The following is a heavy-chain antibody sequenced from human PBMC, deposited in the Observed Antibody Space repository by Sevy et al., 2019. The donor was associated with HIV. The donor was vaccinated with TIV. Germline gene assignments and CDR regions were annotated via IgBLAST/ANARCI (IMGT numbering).Heavy chain of an antibody. D-gene: IGHD1-26*01. Sequence: ASVKVSCRASGYTFTSYGISWVRQAPGQGREWMGWSSAYNGNTTYAQKFQGRVTMTTDTSSSTAYMELRSLRSDDTAVYYCARVSGSYYFDYWGQGTLVTVSS. CDR3: ARVSGSYYFDY. V-gene: IGHV1-18*01. CDR1: GYTFTSYG. CDR2: SSAYNGNT. J-gene: IGHJ4*02.